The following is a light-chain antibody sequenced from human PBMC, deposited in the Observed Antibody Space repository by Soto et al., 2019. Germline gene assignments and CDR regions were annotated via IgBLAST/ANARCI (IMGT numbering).Light chain of an antibody. J-gene: IGKJ1*01. CDR1: QSVSSY. CDR2: DAS. CDR3: QRRKKWWT. Sequence: EIVLTQSPATLSLSPGERATLSCRASQSVSSYLAWYQQKPGQAPRLLLYDASNRATGIPGRFSGGWGGTVSPLTISRVQPEDLAVYYWQRRKKWWTFGQGTKVEIK. V-gene: IGKV3-11*01.